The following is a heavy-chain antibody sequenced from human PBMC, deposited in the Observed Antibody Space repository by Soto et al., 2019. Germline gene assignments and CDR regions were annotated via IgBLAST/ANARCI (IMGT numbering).Heavy chain of an antibody. CDR3: SRELGWELGNYYYYYGMDV. J-gene: IGHJ6*02. Sequence: SSETLSLTCTVSGGSVSSGSYYWSWIRQPPGKGLEWIGYIYYSGSTNYNPSLKSRVTISVDTSKNQFSLKLSSVTAADTAVYYWSRELGWELGNYYYYYGMDVWGQGTTVNVSS. D-gene: IGHD1-26*01. V-gene: IGHV4-61*01. CDR1: GGSVSSGSYY. CDR2: IYYSGST.